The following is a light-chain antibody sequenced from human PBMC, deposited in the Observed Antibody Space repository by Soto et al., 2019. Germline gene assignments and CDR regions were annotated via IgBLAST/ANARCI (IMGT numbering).Light chain of an antibody. CDR3: SSYTTSNTRQIV. V-gene: IGLV2-14*03. J-gene: IGLJ1*01. Sequence: QLVLTQPASVSGSPGQSITISCTGTSSDVGGYNYVSWYQHHPGKAPKLIIYDVSNRPSGVSIRFSGSKSDNTASLTISALQPEDEADYHCSSYTTSNTRQIVFGTGTKVTVL. CDR2: DVS. CDR1: SSDVGGYNY.